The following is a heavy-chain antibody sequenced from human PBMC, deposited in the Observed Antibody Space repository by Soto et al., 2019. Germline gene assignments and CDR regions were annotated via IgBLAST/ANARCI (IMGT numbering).Heavy chain of an antibody. J-gene: IGHJ4*02. Sequence: QVQLVQSGAEVKKPGSSVKVSCKASGGTFSSYAISWVRQAPGQGLEWMGGIIPIFGTTNYAQKFQGRVTITADESTSTAYMELSSMRSEDTAVYYCARARTSGYSYGYHFDYWGQGTLVTVSS. CDR3: ARARTSGYSYGYHFDY. CDR2: IIPIFGTT. D-gene: IGHD5-18*01. V-gene: IGHV1-69*01. CDR1: GGTFSSYA.